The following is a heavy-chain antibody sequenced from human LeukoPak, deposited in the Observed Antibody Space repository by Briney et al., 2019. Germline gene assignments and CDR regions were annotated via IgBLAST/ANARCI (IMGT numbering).Heavy chain of an antibody. CDR3: AGGYYDILTGWEGAFDI. J-gene: IGHJ3*02. CDR2: IDPSDSYT. D-gene: IGHD3-9*01. CDR1: GHSFTSYW. Sequence: GESLRISCKGSGHSFTSYWISWVRQMPGKGLEWMGRIDPSDSYTNYSPSFQGHVTISADKSISTAYLQWSSLKASDTAMYYCAGGYYDILTGWEGAFDIWGQGTMVTVSS. V-gene: IGHV5-10-1*01.